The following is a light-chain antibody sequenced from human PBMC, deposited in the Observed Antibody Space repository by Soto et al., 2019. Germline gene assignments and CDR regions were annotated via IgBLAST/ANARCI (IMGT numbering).Light chain of an antibody. J-gene: IGLJ2*01. Sequence: QSALTQPPSASGSPGQSVTISCTGTSSDVGGDNYVSWYQHHSGKAPKLMIYEVSRRPSGVPDRFSGSKSGNTASLTVSGLQADDEADYYCSSYAGSNNVVFGGGTKLTVL. CDR1: SSDVGGDNY. CDR3: SSYAGSNNVV. CDR2: EVS. V-gene: IGLV2-8*01.